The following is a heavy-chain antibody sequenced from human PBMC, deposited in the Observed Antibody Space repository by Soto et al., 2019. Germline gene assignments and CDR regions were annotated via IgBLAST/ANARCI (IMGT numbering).Heavy chain of an antibody. CDR1: GGSISSGGYS. CDR2: IYHSGST. CDR3: ASGPGGVIAPGWFAY. V-gene: IGHV4-30-2*01. J-gene: IGHJ4*02. D-gene: IGHD3-16*02. Sequence: QLQLQESGSGLVKPSQTLSLTCAVSGGSISSGGYSWSWIRQPPGKGLEWIGYIYHSGSTYYNPALKSRVTISVDRSKNQFSLKLSAVTAADTAVYYCASGPGGVIAPGWFAYWGQGTLVTVSS.